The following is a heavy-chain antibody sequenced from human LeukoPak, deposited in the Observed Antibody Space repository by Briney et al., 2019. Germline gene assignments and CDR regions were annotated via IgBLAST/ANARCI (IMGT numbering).Heavy chain of an antibody. Sequence: ASVKVSCKASGYTFTSYYMHWVRQAPGQGLDWMGIINPSGGSTSYAQKFQGRVTMTRDTSTSTVYMELSSLRSEDTAVYYCARDLTVVTYYDFWSGYYCGFDPWGQGTLVTVSS. J-gene: IGHJ5*02. V-gene: IGHV1-46*01. D-gene: IGHD3-3*01. CDR1: GYTFTSYY. CDR3: ARDLTVVTYYDFWSGYYCGFDP. CDR2: INPSGGST.